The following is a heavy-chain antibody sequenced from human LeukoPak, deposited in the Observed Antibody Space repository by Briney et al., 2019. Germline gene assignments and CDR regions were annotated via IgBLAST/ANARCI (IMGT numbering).Heavy chain of an antibody. J-gene: IGHJ4*02. Sequence: PGGSLRLSCAASGFTFSSYGMHWVRQAPGKGLEWVAVIWYDGSNKYYADSVKGRFTISRDNSKNTLYLQMNSLRAEDTAVYYCAKEKQYSSGWSVVPGYWGQGTLVTVSS. D-gene: IGHD6-19*01. CDR1: GFTFSSYG. CDR2: IWYDGSNK. CDR3: AKEKQYSSGWSVVPGY. V-gene: IGHV3-30*02.